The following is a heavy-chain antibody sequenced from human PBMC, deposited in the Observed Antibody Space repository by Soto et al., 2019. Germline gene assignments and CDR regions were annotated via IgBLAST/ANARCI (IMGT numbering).Heavy chain of an antibody. Sequence: ASVKVSCKTSGYTFTNFGLSWVRQAPGQGLEWMGWISAYNGNTNYAQNFQGRVTMTTDTSTSTAYMELRSLRSDDTAVYYGARGGTPIDYWGQGTLVTVS. J-gene: IGHJ4*02. V-gene: IGHV1-18*01. CDR2: ISAYNGNT. CDR1: GYTFTNFG. CDR3: ARGGTPIDY. D-gene: IGHD3-16*01.